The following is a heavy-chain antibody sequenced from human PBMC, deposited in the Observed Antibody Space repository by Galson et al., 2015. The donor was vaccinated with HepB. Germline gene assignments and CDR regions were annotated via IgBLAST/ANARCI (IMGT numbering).Heavy chain of an antibody. CDR2: IVVGSGNT. Sequence: SVKVSCKASGFTFTRSAVQWVRQARGQRLEWIGWIVVGSGNTNYAQEFQQRVTFTRDMSTDTGYMELSSLRSEDTAVYYCAADSRNRGYSGYGGGAFDIWGQGTTVTVSS. J-gene: IGHJ3*02. V-gene: IGHV1-58*01. D-gene: IGHD5-12*01. CDR1: GFTFTRSA. CDR3: AADSRNRGYSGYGGGAFDI.